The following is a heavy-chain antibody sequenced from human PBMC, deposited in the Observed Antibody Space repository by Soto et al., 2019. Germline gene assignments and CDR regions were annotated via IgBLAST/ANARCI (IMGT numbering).Heavy chain of an antibody. CDR1: GFTFSSYS. D-gene: IGHD6-13*01. CDR3: ASLAPVGRAAPY. Sequence: GGSLRLSSAASGFTFSSYSMNWVRQAPGKGLEWVSSISSSSSYIYYADSVKGRFTISRDNAKNSLYLQMNSLRAEDTAVYYCASLAPVGRAAPYWGQGTLVTVSS. J-gene: IGHJ4*02. V-gene: IGHV3-21*01. CDR2: ISSSSSYI.